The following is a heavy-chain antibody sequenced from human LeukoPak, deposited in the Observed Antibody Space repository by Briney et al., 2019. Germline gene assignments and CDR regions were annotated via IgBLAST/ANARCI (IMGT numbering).Heavy chain of an antibody. D-gene: IGHD6-19*01. Sequence: SETLSLTCAVYGGSFSGYYWSWIRPPAGKGLEWIGRIYTSGSTNYNPSLKSRVTISVDTSKNQFSLKLSSVTAADTAVYYCARGGSGWNYYYYYMDVWGKGTTVTISS. J-gene: IGHJ6*03. CDR2: IYTSGST. CDR3: ARGGSGWNYYYYYMDV. CDR1: GGSFSGYY. V-gene: IGHV4-59*10.